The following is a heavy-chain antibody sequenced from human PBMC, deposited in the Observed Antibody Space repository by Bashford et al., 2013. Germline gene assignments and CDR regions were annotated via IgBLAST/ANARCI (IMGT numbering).Heavy chain of an antibody. J-gene: IGHJ4*02. Sequence: SETLSLTCTVSGGSISSGDYYWSWIRQPPGKGLEWIGYIYYSGSTYYNPSLKSRVTISVDTSKNQFSLKLSSVTAADTAVYYCARGLIYYYDSRGHYFDYWGQGTLVTVSS. CDR2: IYYSGST. CDR3: ARGLIYYYDSRGHYFDY. V-gene: IGHV4-30-4*01. CDR1: GGSISSGDYY. D-gene: IGHD3-22*01.